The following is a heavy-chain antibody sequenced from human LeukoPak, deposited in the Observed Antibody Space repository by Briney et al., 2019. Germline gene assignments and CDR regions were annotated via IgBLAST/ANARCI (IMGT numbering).Heavy chain of an antibody. Sequence: PGGSLRLSCTASGLTFSTSGFNWVRQAPGKGLVWVSRFNGDGSSPAYADSVKGRFTISRDNAKNTLYLEMKSLTAEDTAVYYCARGSPQYDSSGYLIDYWGQGTLVTVSS. D-gene: IGHD3-22*01. J-gene: IGHJ4*02. CDR1: GLTFSTSG. CDR2: FNGDGSSP. V-gene: IGHV3-74*01. CDR3: ARGSPQYDSSGYLIDY.